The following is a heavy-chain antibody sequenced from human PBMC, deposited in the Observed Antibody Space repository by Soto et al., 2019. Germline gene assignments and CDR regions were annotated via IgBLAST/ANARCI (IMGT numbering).Heavy chain of an antibody. Sequence: GGSLRLSRAASGFTFSSDSMNWVRQAPGKGLEWVSSISSSSSYIYYADSVKGRFTISRDNAKNSLYLQMNSLRAEDTAVYYCAREGRSGGRTFDYWGQGTLVTVSS. CDR2: ISSSSSYI. CDR3: AREGRSGGRTFDY. V-gene: IGHV3-21*01. CDR1: GFTFSSDS. J-gene: IGHJ4*02. D-gene: IGHD2-15*01.